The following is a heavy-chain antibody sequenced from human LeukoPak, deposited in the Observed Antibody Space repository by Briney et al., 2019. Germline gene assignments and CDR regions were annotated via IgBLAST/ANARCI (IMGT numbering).Heavy chain of an antibody. CDR2: ISNSGST. D-gene: IGHD7-27*01. CDR1: GGSISSYY. J-gene: IGHJ3*02. Sequence: SETLSLTCDVSGGSISSYYWNWLRQPPGQGLEWIGYISNSGSTRSNPSLKSRVAISADTSKNQFSLNLTSVTAADTAMYYCATKAWGSGTFDIWGRGTMVTGSS. CDR3: ATKAWGSGTFDI. V-gene: IGHV4-59*01.